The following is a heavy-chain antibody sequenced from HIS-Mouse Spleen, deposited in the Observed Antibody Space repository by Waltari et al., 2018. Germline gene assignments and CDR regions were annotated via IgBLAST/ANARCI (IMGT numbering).Heavy chain of an antibody. Sequence: QLQLQASGPGLVKPSETLSLTCTVSGGSISSRSYYRVWIRHPPGKGLEWIGSIYYSGSTYYNPSLKSRVTISVDTSKNQFSLKLSSVTAADTAVYYCAREIPYSSSWYDWYFDLWGRGTLVTVSS. CDR3: AREIPYSSSWYDWYFDL. V-gene: IGHV4-39*07. J-gene: IGHJ2*01. CDR1: GGSISSRSYY. CDR2: IYYSGST. D-gene: IGHD6-13*01.